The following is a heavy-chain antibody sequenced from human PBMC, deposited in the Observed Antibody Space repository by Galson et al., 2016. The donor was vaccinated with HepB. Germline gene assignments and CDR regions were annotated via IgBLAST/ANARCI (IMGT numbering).Heavy chain of an antibody. CDR1: GFTFSSYS. CDR3: ARAVSWDYGDYAGY. J-gene: IGHJ4*02. V-gene: IGHV3-21*01. CDR2: ISSSSSYI. Sequence: SLRLSCAAPGFTFSSYSMNWVRQAPGKGLEWVSCISSSSSYIYYGDSVKGRITISRDNAKNSLYLQMNSLRAEDTAVYYCARAVSWDYGDYAGYWGQGTLVTVSS. D-gene: IGHD4-17*01.